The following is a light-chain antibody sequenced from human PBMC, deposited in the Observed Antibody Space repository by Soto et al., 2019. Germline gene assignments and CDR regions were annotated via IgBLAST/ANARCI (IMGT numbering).Light chain of an antibody. J-gene: IGKJ1*01. Sequence: EIVLTQSPATLSLSPGERATLSCRASQSDGRNLAWYQQKPGQAPRLLIYDASNRATGIPDRFSGSGSGTDFTLIINSLEPEDFAVYCCHHRGIWPWTFGQGTKVEVK. CDR1: QSDGRN. V-gene: IGKV3-11*01. CDR3: HHRGIWPWT. CDR2: DAS.